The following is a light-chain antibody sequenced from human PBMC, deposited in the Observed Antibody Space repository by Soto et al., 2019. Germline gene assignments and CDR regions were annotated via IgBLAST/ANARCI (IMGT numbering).Light chain of an antibody. CDR1: QTVTSN. CDR2: DAS. J-gene: IGKJ2*01. CDR3: QHYFNWPYT. Sequence: EIVMTQSPATLSVSPGDRATLSCRASQTVTSNLAWYQQKPGRAPRLLIYDASTRATGIPARFSGSGSGTEFTLTISNLQSEDFALYYCQHYFNWPYTFGQGTKLEIK. V-gene: IGKV3-15*01.